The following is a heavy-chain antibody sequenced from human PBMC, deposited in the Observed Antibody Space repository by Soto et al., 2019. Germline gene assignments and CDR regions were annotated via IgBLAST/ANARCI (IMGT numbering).Heavy chain of an antibody. CDR3: AKQQLESNWFDP. Sequence: ASVKVCCKASGYTFTSYGISWVRQAPGQGLEWMGWISAYNGNTNYAQKLQGRVTMTTDTSTSTAYMELRSLRSDDTAVYYCAKQQLESNWFDPWGQGTLVTVSS. J-gene: IGHJ5*02. CDR2: ISAYNGNT. V-gene: IGHV1-18*01. D-gene: IGHD6-13*01. CDR1: GYTFTSYG.